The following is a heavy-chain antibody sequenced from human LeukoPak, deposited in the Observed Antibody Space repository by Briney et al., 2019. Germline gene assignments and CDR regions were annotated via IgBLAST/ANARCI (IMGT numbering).Heavy chain of an antibody. CDR3: AAGRRGSSWFFLDYYYYMDV. D-gene: IGHD6-13*01. V-gene: IGHV1-58*02. CDR2: IVVGSGNT. CDR1: GFTFTSSA. J-gene: IGHJ6*03. Sequence: ASVKVSCKASGFTFTSSAMQWVRQARGQRLEWIGWIVVGSGNTNYAQKFQERVTITRDMSTSTAYMELSSLRSEDTAVYYCAAGRRGSSWFFLDYYYYMDVWGKGTTVTVSS.